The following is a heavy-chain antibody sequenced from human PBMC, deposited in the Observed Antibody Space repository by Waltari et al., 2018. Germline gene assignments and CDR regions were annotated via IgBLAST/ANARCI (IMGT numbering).Heavy chain of an antibody. D-gene: IGHD3-3*02. V-gene: IGHV4-38-2*01. CDR2: IIHSGST. CDR1: GYFINSGYY. CDR3: VRVSNQWYFDL. J-gene: IGHJ2*01. Sequence: QVQLQESGPGLVKASETLSLTCGVSGYFINSGYYWGWIRRPPGKGLEWIGSIIHSGSTYYNPSLKSRVTISVETSKNQFTLNLNSVTAADTAVYYCVRVSNQWYFDLWGRGTLVSVSS.